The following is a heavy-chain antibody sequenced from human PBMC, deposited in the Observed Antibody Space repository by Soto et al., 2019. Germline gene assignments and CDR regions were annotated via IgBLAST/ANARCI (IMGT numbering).Heavy chain of an antibody. CDR3: ARDKPNNSGFDY. J-gene: IGHJ4*02. V-gene: IGHV3-30-3*01. D-gene: IGHD7-27*01. Sequence: QVQLGESGGGVVQPGRSLRLSCAASGFTFSSYAMHWGRQAPGKGLEWVAVISYDGSNKYYADSVKGRFTISRDNSKNTLYLQMNSLRAEDTAVYYCARDKPNNSGFDYWGQGTLVTVSS. CDR2: ISYDGSNK. CDR1: GFTFSSYA.